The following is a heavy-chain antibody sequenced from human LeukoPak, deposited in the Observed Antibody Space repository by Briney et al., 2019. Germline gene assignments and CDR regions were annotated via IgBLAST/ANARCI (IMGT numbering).Heavy chain of an antibody. Sequence: SETLSLTCAVSGGSISSGGYSWSWIRQPPGKGLEWIGYIYHSGSTYYNPSLKSRVTISVDRSKNQSSLKLSSVTAADTAVYYCARWDYYDSSGYRHWGQGTLVTVSS. V-gene: IGHV4-30-2*01. CDR1: GGSISSGGYS. J-gene: IGHJ4*02. CDR2: IYHSGST. CDR3: ARWDYYDSSGYRH. D-gene: IGHD3-22*01.